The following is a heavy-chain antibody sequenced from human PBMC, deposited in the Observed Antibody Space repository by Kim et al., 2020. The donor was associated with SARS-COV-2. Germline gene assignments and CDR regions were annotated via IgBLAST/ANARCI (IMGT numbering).Heavy chain of an antibody. D-gene: IGHD3-3*01. Sequence: SVKVSCKVSGGTFTNYGISWVRQAPGQGLEWIGAIIPFFGTSHYAQTFRGRVTLTADESTSTTYMELSSLKFDDTAVYFCAKGEVDIMAMDVWGQGTTVADSS. V-gene: IGHV1-69*13. CDR2: IIPFFGTS. CDR3: AKGEVDIMAMDV. CDR1: GGTFTNYG. J-gene: IGHJ6*02.